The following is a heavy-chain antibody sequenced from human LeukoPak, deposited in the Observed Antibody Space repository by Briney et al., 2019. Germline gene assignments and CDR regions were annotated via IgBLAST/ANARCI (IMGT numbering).Heavy chain of an antibody. V-gene: IGHV3-66*02. CDR2: IYSGGST. Sequence: GGSLRLSCAASGFTVGSNYMSWVRQAPGKGLEWVSVIYSGGSTYYADSVKGRFTISRDNSKNKLYLQMSSLRAEDTAVYYCARVLGDSSGYYIDYWGQGTLVTVSS. CDR3: ARVLGDSSGYYIDY. J-gene: IGHJ4*02. D-gene: IGHD3-22*01. CDR1: GFTVGSNY.